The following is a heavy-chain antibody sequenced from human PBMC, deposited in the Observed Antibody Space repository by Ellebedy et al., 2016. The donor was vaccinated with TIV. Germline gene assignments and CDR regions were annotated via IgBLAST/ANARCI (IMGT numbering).Heavy chain of an antibody. CDR3: ARVGCSGGSCFHYYGMDV. D-gene: IGHD2-15*01. V-gene: IGHV1-2*04. CDR2: INPNSGGT. Sequence: ASVKVSCKASGYTFTGYYMHWVRQAPGQGLEWMGWINPNSGGTNYAQKFQGWVTMTRDTSISKAYMELSRLGTDDTAVYYCARVGCSGGSCFHYYGMDVWGQGTTVTVSS. CDR1: GYTFTGYY. J-gene: IGHJ6*02.